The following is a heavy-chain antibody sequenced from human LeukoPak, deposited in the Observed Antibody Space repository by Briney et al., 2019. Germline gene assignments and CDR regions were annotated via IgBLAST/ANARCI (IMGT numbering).Heavy chain of an antibody. Sequence: GGSLRLSCAASGFTVSSNYMSWVRQAPGKGLEWVSVIYSGGSTYYADSVKGRFTISRDNSKNTLYLQMNSLRAEDTAVYYCARVHPSGAMAHLDYWGQGTLVTVSS. CDR3: ARVHPSGAMAHLDY. CDR2: IYSGGST. V-gene: IGHV3-53*01. CDR1: GFTVSSNY. J-gene: IGHJ4*02. D-gene: IGHD1-26*01.